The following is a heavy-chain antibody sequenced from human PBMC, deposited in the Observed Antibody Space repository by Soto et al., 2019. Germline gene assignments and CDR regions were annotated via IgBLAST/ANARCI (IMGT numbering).Heavy chain of an antibody. V-gene: IGHV3-33*01. CDR2: IWYDGSNK. D-gene: IGHD2-2*01. J-gene: IGHJ5*02. Sequence: QVQLVESGGGVVQPGRSLRLSCAASGFTFSSYGMHWVRQAPGKGLEWVAVIWYDGSNKYYADSVKGRFTISRDNSKNTLYLQMNSLRAEDPAVYYCAIDRRYCSSTSCPPGWWFDPWGQGTLVTVSS. CDR1: GFTFSSYG. CDR3: AIDRRYCSSTSCPPGWWFDP.